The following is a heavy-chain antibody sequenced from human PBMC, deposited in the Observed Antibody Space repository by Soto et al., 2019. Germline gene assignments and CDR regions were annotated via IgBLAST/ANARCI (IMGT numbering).Heavy chain of an antibody. CDR3: ARDPYCSGGSVYHAGLYYYYYMDV. CDR1: GFTFSSYG. J-gene: IGHJ6*03. D-gene: IGHD2-15*01. Sequence: PGGSLRLSCAASGFTFSSYGMHWVRQAPGKGLEWVAVIWYDGSNKYYADSVKGRFTISRDNSKNTLYLQMNSLRAEDTAVYYCARDPYCSGGSVYHAGLYYYYYMDVWGKGTTVTVSS. CDR2: IWYDGSNK. V-gene: IGHV3-33*01.